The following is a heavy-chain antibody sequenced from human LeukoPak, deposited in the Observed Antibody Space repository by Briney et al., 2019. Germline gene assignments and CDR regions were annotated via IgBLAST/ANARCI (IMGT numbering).Heavy chain of an antibody. CDR1: GFTFSSYS. V-gene: IGHV3-48*01. Sequence: GGSLRPSCAASGFTFSSYSMNWVRQAPGKGLEWVSYISSSSSTIYYADSVKGRFTISRDNAKNSLYLQMNSLRAEDTAVYYCARDPGDWNYSVAFDIWGQGTMVTVSS. D-gene: IGHD1-7*01. J-gene: IGHJ3*02. CDR3: ARDPGDWNYSVAFDI. CDR2: ISSSSSTI.